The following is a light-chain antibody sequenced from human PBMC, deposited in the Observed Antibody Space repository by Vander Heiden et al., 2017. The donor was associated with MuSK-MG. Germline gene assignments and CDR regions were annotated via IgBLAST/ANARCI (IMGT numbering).Light chain of an antibody. J-gene: IGKJ4*01. CDR2: HAS. CDR1: QDISTY. V-gene: IGKV1-33*01. CDR3: QQFENLPLT. Sequence: DIHMTQSPSSLSASVGDRVTITCQASQDISTYLNWYQQKPGKAPTLLIYHASNLETGVPSRFSGRGSGTDFSFTITDLQPDDVATYHCQQFENLPLTFGGGTKVEI.